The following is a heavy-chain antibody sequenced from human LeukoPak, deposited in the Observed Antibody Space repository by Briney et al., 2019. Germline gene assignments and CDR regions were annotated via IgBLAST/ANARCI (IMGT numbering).Heavy chain of an antibody. CDR2: MIGMGDT. CDR3: AKDLHYNDGRWEFDP. D-gene: IGHD5-24*01. CDR1: GFTFSTFA. J-gene: IGHJ5*02. V-gene: IGHV3-23*01. Sequence: GGSLRLSCAASGFTFSTFAMTWVRQAQGKGLEWVAGMIGMGDTYYEDSVKGRFILSKDSSKITVYLDMNSLRVEDTAIYYCAKDLHYNDGRWEFDPWGQGTLVTVSS.